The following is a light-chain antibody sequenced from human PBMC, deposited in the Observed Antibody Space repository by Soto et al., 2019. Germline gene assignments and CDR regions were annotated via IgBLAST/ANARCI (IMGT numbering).Light chain of an antibody. V-gene: IGKV1-27*01. Sequence: DIQMTQSPSSLSASVGDRVTITCRASQGISNYLAWYQQKPGKGPKLLIYAASTLQSGVPSRFSGSGSGTDFTLTISSLQPEDVATYYCQKYNSAPTFGQGTKVDSK. CDR1: QGISNY. CDR3: QKYNSAPT. J-gene: IGKJ1*01. CDR2: AAS.